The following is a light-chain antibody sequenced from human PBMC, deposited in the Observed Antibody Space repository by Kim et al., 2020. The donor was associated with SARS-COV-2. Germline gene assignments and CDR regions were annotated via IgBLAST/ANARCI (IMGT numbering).Light chain of an antibody. V-gene: IGKV1-27*01. J-gene: IGKJ4*01. CDR2: AAS. CDR3: QKYNSAPS. CDR1: QGISNY. Sequence: SASVGDRVTLTCRASQGISNYLAWYQQKPGKVPKLLIYAASTLQSGVPSRFSGSGSGTDFTLTISSLQPEDVATYYCQKYNSAPSFGGGTKVDIK.